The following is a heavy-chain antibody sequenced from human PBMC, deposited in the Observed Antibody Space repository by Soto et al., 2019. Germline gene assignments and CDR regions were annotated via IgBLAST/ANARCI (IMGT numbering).Heavy chain of an antibody. CDR1: GVSISSDNC. CDR2: IHHSGST. CDR3: ARDQGSHPGD. V-gene: IGHV4-4*02. D-gene: IGHD6-13*01. Sequence: QVQLQESGPGLVRPSGTVSLTCAVSGVSISSDNCWSWVRQPPGKALEWIGEIHHSGSTNYNPSLKSRVTMSVVPSKDLFSLTLNSVTAADTACYYCARDQGSHPGDWGQGTLVSVSS. J-gene: IGHJ4*02.